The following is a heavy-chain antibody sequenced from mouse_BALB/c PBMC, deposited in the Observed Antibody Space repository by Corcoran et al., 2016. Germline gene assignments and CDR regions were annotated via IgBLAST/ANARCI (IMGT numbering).Heavy chain of an antibody. J-gene: IGHJ3*01. CDR2: IDPANGNT. D-gene: IGHD2-1*01. CDR3: ARSGGNYDGALFAY. Sequence: EVQLQQSGAELVKPGASVKLSCTASGFNIKDTYMHWVKQRPEQGLEWIGRIDPANGNTKYDPKFQGKATITADTSSNTAYLQLSSLTSEDTAVYYCARSGGNYDGALFAYWGQGTLVTVSA. V-gene: IGHV14-3*02. CDR1: GFNIKDTY.